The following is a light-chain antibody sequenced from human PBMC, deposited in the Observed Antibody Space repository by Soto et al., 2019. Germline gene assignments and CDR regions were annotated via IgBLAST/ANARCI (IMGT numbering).Light chain of an antibody. J-gene: IGKJ1*01. CDR2: DSS. CDR1: QSVRNW. V-gene: IGKV1-5*01. CDR3: QQYAGYSLQT. Sequence: DIQITQSTSTLFASVGDRVTITCRSSQSVRNWLAWYQQKPGRAPQLLIYDSSTLEPGVPSRFRGSGSGTEFTLTINGLQPDDFATYYCQQYAGYSLQTFCQVSKVDIK.